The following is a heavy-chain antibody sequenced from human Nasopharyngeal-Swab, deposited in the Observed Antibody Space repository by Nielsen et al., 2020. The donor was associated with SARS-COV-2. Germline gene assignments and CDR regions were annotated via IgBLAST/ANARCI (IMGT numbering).Heavy chain of an antibody. CDR3: ARGPLWFGESNYFDY. V-gene: IGHV4-30-2*01. D-gene: IGHD3-10*01. J-gene: IGHJ4*02. CDR1: GGPIRSGGYS. CDR2: IYHSVST. Sequence: SDTLSLTCTVSGGPIRSGGYSWNWIRQPPGKGLEWIGYIYHSVSTYYNPSLKSRVTISIDRSKNQFSLNLTSVTAADTAVYYCARGPLWFGESNYFDYWGQGTLVTVPS.